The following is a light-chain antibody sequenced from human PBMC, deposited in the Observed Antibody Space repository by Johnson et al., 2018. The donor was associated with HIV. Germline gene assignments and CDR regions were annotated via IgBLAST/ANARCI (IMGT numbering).Light chain of an antibody. CDR2: ENN. CDR3: GAWDSGLTAHFA. V-gene: IGLV1-51*01. Sequence: QSVLTQPPSVSAAPGQRVTISCSGNNSNIGSNSVSWYQDVPGTAPKLLIYENNKRPSGITDRFSASKSGTSATLDITGLQTGDEADYYCGAWDSGLTAHFAFGTGTKITVL. CDR1: NSNIGSNS. J-gene: IGLJ1*01.